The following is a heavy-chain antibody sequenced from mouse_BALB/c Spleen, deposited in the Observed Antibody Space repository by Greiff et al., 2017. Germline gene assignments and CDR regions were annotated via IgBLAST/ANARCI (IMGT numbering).Heavy chain of an antibody. CDR2: ISSGGST. J-gene: IGHJ3*01. CDR3: ARRGYGYDAWFAY. CDR1: GFTFSSYA. V-gene: IGHV5-6-5*01. Sequence: EVKLVESGGGLVKPGGSLKLSCAASGFTFSSYAMSWVRQTPEKRLEWVASISSGGSTYYPDSVKGRFTISRDNARNILYLQMSSLRSEDTAMYYCARRGYGYDAWFAYWGQGTLVTVSA. D-gene: IGHD2-2*01.